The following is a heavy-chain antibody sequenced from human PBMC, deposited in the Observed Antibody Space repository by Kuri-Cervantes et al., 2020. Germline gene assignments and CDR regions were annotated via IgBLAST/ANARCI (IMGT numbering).Heavy chain of an antibody. CDR2: IYYSGST. J-gene: IGHJ3*02. CDR3: ASPLYFDWLLLAFDI. D-gene: IGHD3-9*01. Sequence: LRLSCTVSGGSISSGDYYWSWIRQPPGKGLEWIGYIYYSGSTYYNPSLKSRVTISVDTSKNQFSLKLSSVTAADTAVYYCASPLYFDWLLLAFDIWGQGTMVTVSS. V-gene: IGHV4-30-4*01. CDR1: GGSISSGDYY.